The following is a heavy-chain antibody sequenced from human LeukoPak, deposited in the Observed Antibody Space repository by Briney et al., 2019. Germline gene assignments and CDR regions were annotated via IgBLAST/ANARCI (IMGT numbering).Heavy chain of an antibody. Sequence: GGSLRLSCAASGFTFDDYAMHWVRQVPGKGREWFSGISWNSGSIGYADSVKGRFTISRDNAKNSLYLQMNSRRAEDTALYYCAKGYYYGSGSYRDYMDVWGKGTTVTVSS. CDR1: GFTFDDYA. CDR2: ISWNSGSI. CDR3: AKGYYYGSGSYRDYMDV. V-gene: IGHV3-9*01. J-gene: IGHJ6*03. D-gene: IGHD3-10*01.